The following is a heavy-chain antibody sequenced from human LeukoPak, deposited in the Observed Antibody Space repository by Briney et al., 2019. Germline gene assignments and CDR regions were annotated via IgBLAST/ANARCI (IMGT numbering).Heavy chain of an antibody. Sequence: PSETLSLTCAVSGGSISSSNWWSWVRQPPGKGLEWIGEIYHSGSTNYNPSLKSRVTISVDKSKNQFSLKLSSVTAADTAVYYCARDLGKEWPALYADNWFDPWGQGTLVSVSS. D-gene: IGHD3-16*01. CDR1: GGSISSSNW. CDR3: ARDLGKEWPALYADNWFDP. CDR2: IYHSGST. V-gene: IGHV4-4*02. J-gene: IGHJ5*02.